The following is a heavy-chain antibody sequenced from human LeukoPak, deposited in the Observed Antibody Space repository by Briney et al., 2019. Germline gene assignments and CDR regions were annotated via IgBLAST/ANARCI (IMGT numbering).Heavy chain of an antibody. CDR3: TTIAAAGHYDY. Sequence: PGGSLRLSCAASGFTFTNAWMSWVRQAPGKGLEWAGRIKSRTGGGTADYAAPVKGRFTISRDDSKNTLYLQMNSQKSEDTAVYYCTTIAAAGHYDYWGQGTLVTVSS. J-gene: IGHJ4*02. D-gene: IGHD6-13*01. CDR1: GFTFTNAW. V-gene: IGHV3-15*01. CDR2: IKSRTGGGTA.